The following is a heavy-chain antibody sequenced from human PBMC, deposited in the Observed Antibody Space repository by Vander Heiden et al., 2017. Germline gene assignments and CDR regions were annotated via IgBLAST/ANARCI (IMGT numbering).Heavy chain of an antibody. D-gene: IGHD4-17*01. CDR3: AKDFGDYRVDS. Sequence: QLQLHESGPGLVKPSQTLSLTCTVSGGYIPSTDFFWDWIRQPPGKGLEWIGTIQKSGTTYYNPSLKSRLSISVDRSKNQFSLRLSSVTAADMAVYYCAKDFGDYRVDSWGQGTLVTVSS. J-gene: IGHJ4*02. CDR2: IQKSGTT. V-gene: IGHV4-39*01. CDR1: GGYIPSTDFF.